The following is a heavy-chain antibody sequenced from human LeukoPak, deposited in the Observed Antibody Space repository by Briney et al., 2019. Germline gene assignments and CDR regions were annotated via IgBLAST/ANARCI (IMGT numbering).Heavy chain of an antibody. D-gene: IGHD6-13*01. CDR1: GYSISSGYY. J-gene: IGHJ4*02. Sequence: PSETLSLTYAVSGYSISSGYYWGWIRQPPGKGLEWIGSIYHSGSTYYNPSLKSRVTISVDTSKNQFSLKLSSVTAADTAVYYCARVRSWYPDYWGQGTLVTVSS. V-gene: IGHV4-38-2*01. CDR3: ARVRSWYPDY. CDR2: IYHSGST.